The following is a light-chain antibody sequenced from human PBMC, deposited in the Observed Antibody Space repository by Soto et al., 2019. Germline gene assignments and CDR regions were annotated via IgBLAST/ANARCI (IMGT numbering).Light chain of an antibody. CDR3: QQYYSNPLT. Sequence: DIVMTQSPDSLAVCLGERATINCNSIQSVLYSSNNKTYLDWYQQKPGQPPKLLIYWASTRESGVPERLSGSGYGTDFTLTISSLQPEDVEVYYCQQYYSNPLTFGGGTKVDI. J-gene: IGKJ4*01. CDR1: QSVLYSSNNKTY. CDR2: WAS. V-gene: IGKV4-1*01.